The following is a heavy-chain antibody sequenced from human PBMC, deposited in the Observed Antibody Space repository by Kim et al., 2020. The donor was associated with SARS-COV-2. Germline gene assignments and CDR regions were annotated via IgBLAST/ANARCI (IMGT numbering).Heavy chain of an antibody. J-gene: IGHJ5*02. Sequence: SETLSLTCAVYGGSFSGYYWSWIRQPPGKGLEWIGEINHSGSTNYNPSLKSRVTISVDTSKNQFSLKLSSVTAADTAVYYCARGEALRYFDWLFKNWFDPWGQGTLVTVSS. CDR1: GGSFSGYY. D-gene: IGHD3-9*01. CDR3: ARGEALRYFDWLFKNWFDP. CDR2: INHSGST. V-gene: IGHV4-34*01.